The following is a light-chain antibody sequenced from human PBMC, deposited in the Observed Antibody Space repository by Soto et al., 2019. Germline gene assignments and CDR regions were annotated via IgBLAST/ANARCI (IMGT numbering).Light chain of an antibody. J-gene: IGLJ1*01. CDR2: EVS. V-gene: IGLV2-23*02. Sequence: QSVLTQPASVSGPPGQSITISCTGTSSDVGSYNLVSWYQQHPGKAPKLMIYEVSKRPSGVSNRFSGSKSGNTASLTISGLQAEDEADYYCCSYAGSSTYVFGTGTKGHRP. CDR1: SSDVGSYNL. CDR3: CSYAGSSTYV.